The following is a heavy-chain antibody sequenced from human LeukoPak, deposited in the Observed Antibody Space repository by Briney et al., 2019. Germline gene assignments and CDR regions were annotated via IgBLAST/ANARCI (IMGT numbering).Heavy chain of an antibody. J-gene: IGHJ3*02. CDR2: INPNSGGT. V-gene: IGHV1-2*06. D-gene: IGHD3-10*01. Sequence: ASVKVSRKASGYTFTGYYMHWVRQAPGQGLEWMGRINPNSGGTNYAQKFQGRVTMTRDTSISTAYMELSRLRSDDTAVYYCARDTGTSDDAFDIWGQGTMVTVSS. CDR3: ARDTGTSDDAFDI. CDR1: GYTFTGYY.